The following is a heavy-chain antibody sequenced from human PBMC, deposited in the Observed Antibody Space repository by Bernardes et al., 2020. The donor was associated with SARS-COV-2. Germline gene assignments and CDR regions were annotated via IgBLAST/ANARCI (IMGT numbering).Heavy chain of an antibody. Sequence: ASVKVSCKVSGYTLTALSMPWVRQAPGQGLEWMGGFVPADGETIYAQKFQGRVTMTEDTSTDTAYMELSSLRSEDTAVYYCATAPAMVRANWFDPWGQGTLVTVSS. CDR3: ATAPAMVRANWFDP. D-gene: IGHD3-10*01. CDR2: FVPADGET. CDR1: GYTLTALS. J-gene: IGHJ5*02. V-gene: IGHV1-24*01.